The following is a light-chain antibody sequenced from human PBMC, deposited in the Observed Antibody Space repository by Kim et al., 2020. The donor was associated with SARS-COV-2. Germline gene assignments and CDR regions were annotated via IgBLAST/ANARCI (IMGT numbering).Light chain of an antibody. Sequence: ELTQPPSVSVAPGKTANTTCGGDNVHGYQQKPGQAPLLVIYYDTNRPSGIPERFSGSKSGNTARLTISRVEAGDEAAYYCQVLETTFNRVVFCGGTQLTVL. V-gene: IGLV3-21*01. CDR1: N. J-gene: IGLJ2*01. CDR2: YDT. CDR3: QVLETTFNRVV.